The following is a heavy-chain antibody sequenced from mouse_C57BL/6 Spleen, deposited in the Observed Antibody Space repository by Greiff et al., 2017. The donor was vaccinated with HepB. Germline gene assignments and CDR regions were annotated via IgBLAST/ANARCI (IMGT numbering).Heavy chain of an antibody. CDR3: ARNRDYDPYYAMDY. Sequence: VKVVESGPGLVAPSQSLSITCTVSGFSLTSYAISWVRQPPGKGLEWLGVIWTGGGTNYNSALKSRLSISKNNSKSQVFLKMNSLQTDDTARYYCARNRDYDPYYAMDYWGQGTSVTVSS. J-gene: IGHJ4*01. CDR2: IWTGGGT. V-gene: IGHV2-9-1*01. CDR1: GFSLTSYA. D-gene: IGHD2-4*01.